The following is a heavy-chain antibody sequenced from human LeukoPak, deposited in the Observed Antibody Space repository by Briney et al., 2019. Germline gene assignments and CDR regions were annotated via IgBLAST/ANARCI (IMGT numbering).Heavy chain of an antibody. J-gene: IGHJ5*02. CDR3: ARDLQGFEVGATRGFDP. D-gene: IGHD1-26*01. CDR2: INPSGGST. V-gene: IGHV1-46*01. CDR1: GYTFTSYY. Sequence: ASVKVSCKASGYTFTSYYMHWVRQAPGQGLEWMGIINPSGGSTSYAQKFQGRVTMTRDTSTSTVYMELSSLRSEDTAVYCCARDLQGFEVGATRGFDPWGQGTLVTVSS.